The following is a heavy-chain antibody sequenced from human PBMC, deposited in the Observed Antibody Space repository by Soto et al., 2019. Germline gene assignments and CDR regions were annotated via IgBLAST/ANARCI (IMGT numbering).Heavy chain of an antibody. Sequence: SLRLSCAASGFTFGNYAMHWVRQAPGKGLEWVAVTSFDGSDKYNADSVKGRFTISRDNSKSTLYLQMSSLRPEDTGVYFCARAVGMTTVNLDYWGQGTLVTVSS. CDR2: TSFDGSDK. J-gene: IGHJ4*02. D-gene: IGHD1-26*01. CDR1: GFTFGNYA. V-gene: IGHV3-30*04. CDR3: ARAVGMTTVNLDY.